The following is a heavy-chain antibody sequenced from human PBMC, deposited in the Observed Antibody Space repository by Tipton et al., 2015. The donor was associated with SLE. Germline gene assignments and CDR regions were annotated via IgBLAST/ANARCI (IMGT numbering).Heavy chain of an antibody. CDR3: ARRSVIKDAYMDV. D-gene: IGHD2-21*01. Sequence: TLSLTCTVSGGSISSGSYYWSWIRQPAGKGLEWIGHIYTSGSTNYNPSLKSRVTISVDTSKNQFSLKLSSVTAADTAVYYCARRSVIKDAYMDVWGKGTTVTVSS. CDR2: IYTSGST. J-gene: IGHJ6*03. V-gene: IGHV4-61*09. CDR1: GGSISSGSYY.